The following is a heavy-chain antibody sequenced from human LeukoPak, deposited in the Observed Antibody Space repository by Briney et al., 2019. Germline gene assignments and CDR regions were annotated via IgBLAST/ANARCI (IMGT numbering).Heavy chain of an antibody. CDR2: IIPIFGTA. CDR3: ARDSGTTRAFDI. J-gene: IGHJ3*02. Sequence: SVKVSCKASGRTFSSYAISWVRQAPGQGLEWMGGIIPIFGTANYAQKFQGRVTITTDESTSTAYMELSSLRSEDTAVYYCARDSGTTRAFDIWGQGTMVTVSS. CDR1: GRTFSSYA. V-gene: IGHV1-69*05. D-gene: IGHD1-1*01.